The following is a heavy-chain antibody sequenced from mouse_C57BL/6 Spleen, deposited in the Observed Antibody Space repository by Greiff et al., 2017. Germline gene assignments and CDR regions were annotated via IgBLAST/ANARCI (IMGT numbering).Heavy chain of an antibody. CDR1: GYSITSGYY. CDR2: ISYDGSN. J-gene: IGHJ3*01. Sequence: VQLKESGPGLVKPSQSLSLTCSVTGYSITSGYYWNWIRQFPGNKLEWMAYISYDGSNNYNPSLKNRISITRDTSKNQFFLKLNSVTTEDTATYYCAREYSNYGGFAYWGQGTLVTVSA. D-gene: IGHD2-5*01. V-gene: IGHV3-6*01. CDR3: AREYSNYGGFAY.